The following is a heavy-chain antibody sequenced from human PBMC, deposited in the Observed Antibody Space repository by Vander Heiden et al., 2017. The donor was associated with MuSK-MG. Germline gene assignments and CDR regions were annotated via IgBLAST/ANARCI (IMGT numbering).Heavy chain of an antibody. J-gene: IGHJ4*02. D-gene: IGHD6-19*01. CDR1: GFTFGEYS. CDR3: ARTRLVVGTYPDY. V-gene: IGHV3-21*01. CDR2: ISSSSSYI. Sequence: EVQLVESGGGLVKPGGSLRLSCAASGFTFGEYSMNWVRQAPGKGLEWVSSISSSSSYIFYADSVKGRFTISRDNAKNSLYLQINSLRVEDTAIYYCARTRLVVGTYPDYWGQGTLVTVSS.